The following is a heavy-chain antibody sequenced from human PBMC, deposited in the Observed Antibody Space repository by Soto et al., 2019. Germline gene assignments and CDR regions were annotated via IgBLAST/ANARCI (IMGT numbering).Heavy chain of an antibody. CDR1: GFTFSRYD. CDR2: IPTTSGYI. V-gene: IGHV3-21*01. D-gene: IGHD1-26*01. CDR3: ARYRGTHRDY. J-gene: IGHJ4*02. Sequence: SGVSPGLSCAVSGFTFSRYDMSCVRQAPGKGLEWVSSIPTTSGYIFYADSVKGRFTISRDDAKNSLYLQMNSLRVEDTAVYYCARYRGTHRDYWGQRTFVIVSS.